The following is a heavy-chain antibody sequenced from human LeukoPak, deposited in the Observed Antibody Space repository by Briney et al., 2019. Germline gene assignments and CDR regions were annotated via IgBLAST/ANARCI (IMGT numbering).Heavy chain of an antibody. CDR3: AKDLSGYDRTVGY. Sequence: GGSLRLSCAASGFTFSSYDMHWVRQATGKGLEWVSAIGTAGDTYYVGSVKGRFTISRENAKNSLYLQMHSLRAGDTAVYYCAKDLSGYDRTVGYWGQGTLVTVSS. CDR1: GFTFSSYD. D-gene: IGHD5-12*01. V-gene: IGHV3-13*01. CDR2: IGTAGDT. J-gene: IGHJ4*02.